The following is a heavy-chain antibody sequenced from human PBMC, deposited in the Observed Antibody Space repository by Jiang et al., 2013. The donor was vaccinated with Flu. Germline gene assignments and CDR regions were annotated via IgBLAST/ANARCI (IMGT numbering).Heavy chain of an antibody. CDR2: INTNTGKP. Sequence: VQSGSELKKPGASVKLSCKASGYTFTNYAMSWVRQAPGQGLEWMGWINTNTGKPTFAQGFTGRFVFSLDTSVSTAYLQISSLEAEDTAVYYCARDRRACTGDTCYTDFDYWAREPWSPSPQ. CDR3: ARDRRACTGDTCYTDFDY. D-gene: IGHD2-8*02. CDR1: GYTFTNYA. V-gene: IGHV7-4-1*02. J-gene: IGHJ4*02.